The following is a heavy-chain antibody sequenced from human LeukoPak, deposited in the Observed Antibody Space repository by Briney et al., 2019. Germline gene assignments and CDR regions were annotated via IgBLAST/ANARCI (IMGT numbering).Heavy chain of an antibody. CDR3: ARDADLLWFGENWFDP. D-gene: IGHD3-10*01. V-gene: IGHV3-7*01. J-gene: IGHJ5*02. Sequence: GGSLRLSCAASGFTFSSYAMHWVRQAPGKGLEWVANIKQDGSEKYYVDSVKGRFTISRDNAKNSLYLQMNSLRAEDTAVYYCARDADLLWFGENWFDPWGQGALVTVSS. CDR1: GFTFSSYA. CDR2: IKQDGSEK.